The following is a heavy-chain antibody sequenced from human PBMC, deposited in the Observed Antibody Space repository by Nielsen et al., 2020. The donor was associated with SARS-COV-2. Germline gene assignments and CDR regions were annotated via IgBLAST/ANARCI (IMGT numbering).Heavy chain of an antibody. J-gene: IGHJ6*02. V-gene: IGHV4-30-4*01. CDR3: ARGKATYGYYYYGMDV. Sequence: SCTVSGGSISSGDYYWSWIRKPPGKGLEWIGYIYYSGSTYYNPSLKSRVTISVDTSKNQFSLKLSSVTAADTALYYCARGKATYGYYYYGMDVWGQGTTVTVSS. D-gene: IGHD1-26*01. CDR1: GGSISSGDYY. CDR2: IYYSGST.